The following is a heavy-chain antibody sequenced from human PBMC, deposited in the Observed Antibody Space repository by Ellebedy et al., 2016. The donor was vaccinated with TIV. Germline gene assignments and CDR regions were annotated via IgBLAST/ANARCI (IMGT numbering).Heavy chain of an antibody. CDR2: IRDDGRTT. Sequence: PGGSLRLSCAASGFTLSGYWMHWVRQAPGKGLVWVSRIRDDGRTTDYYDSVKGRFTISRDIAKNTLYLQMNSLKAEDTAVYYCVRNGGDGAPFWGQGTLVTVSS. CDR3: VRNGGDGAPF. V-gene: IGHV3-74*01. J-gene: IGHJ4*02. CDR1: GFTLSGYW. D-gene: IGHD2-21*02.